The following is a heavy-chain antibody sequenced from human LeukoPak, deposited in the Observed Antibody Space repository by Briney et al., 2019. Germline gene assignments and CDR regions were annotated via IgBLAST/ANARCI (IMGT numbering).Heavy chain of an antibody. Sequence: PSETLSLTCAAHGXSFSGYYGSWIPQPPRKGLEWIGEINHSGSTNYNPSLKSRVTISVDTSKNQFSLKVTSVTAADTAVYYCAALGYSVLYSGRIFDYWGQGTLVTVSS. CDR1: GXSFSGYY. V-gene: IGHV4-34*01. J-gene: IGHJ4*02. CDR3: AALGYSVLYSGRIFDY. CDR2: INHSGST. D-gene: IGHD1-26*01.